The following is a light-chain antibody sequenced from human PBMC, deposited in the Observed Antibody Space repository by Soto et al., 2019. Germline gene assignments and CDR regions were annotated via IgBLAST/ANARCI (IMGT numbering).Light chain of an antibody. CDR2: AAS. V-gene: IGKV1-39*01. J-gene: IGKJ5*01. CDR3: QPSYSPPLIT. CDR1: QSISSW. Sequence: DIQVTQYPSSVSASVGDRVTITCRASQSISSWLAWYQKKPGKAPKLLIYAASTLQRGVPSRFSGSGSGTDFTLTIGSLQPEDSATYYCQPSYSPPLITFGHGTRLEI.